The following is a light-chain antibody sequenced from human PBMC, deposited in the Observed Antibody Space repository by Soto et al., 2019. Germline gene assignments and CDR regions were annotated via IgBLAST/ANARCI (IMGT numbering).Light chain of an antibody. CDR3: QQYNNLWT. V-gene: IGKV3-15*01. CDR2: GAS. J-gene: IGKJ1*01. Sequence: EIVMTQSPATLSVSPGERATLSCRASQSVSSNLAWYQQKPGQAPRLLIYGASTRATGIPARFSGSESGTEFTLTISSLQSEDFAVYYCQQYNNLWTFGQGTKVDIK. CDR1: QSVSSN.